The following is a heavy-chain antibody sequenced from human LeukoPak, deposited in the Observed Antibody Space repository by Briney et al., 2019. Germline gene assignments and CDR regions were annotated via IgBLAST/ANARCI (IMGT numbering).Heavy chain of an antibody. CDR3: ARGSPRRDGYNFDY. CDR2: IYYSGST. J-gene: IGHJ4*02. CDR1: GGSISNYY. Sequence: SETLSLTCTVSGGSISNYYWSWIRQPPGKGLEWIGYIYYSGSTNYNPSLKSRVTISVDTSKNQFSLKLSSVTAADTAVYYCARGSPRRDGYNFDYWGQGTLVTVSS. V-gene: IGHV4-59*01. D-gene: IGHD5-24*01.